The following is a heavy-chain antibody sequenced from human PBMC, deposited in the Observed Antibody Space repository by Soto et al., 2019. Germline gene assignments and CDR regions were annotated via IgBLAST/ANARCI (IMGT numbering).Heavy chain of an antibody. CDR3: TRGRRTSSSGRRAV. J-gene: IGHJ4*02. D-gene: IGHD5-12*01. Sequence: LCSASCGFIVEVYLIHVVREVPGKGLEWVSRISDDGGRTDYAESVRGRVTISRDTANSALYMQMSALRGEDTAVYFCTRGRRTSSSGRRAVWGQGALVTVSS. CDR2: ISDDGGRT. V-gene: IGHV3-74*01. CDR1: GFIVEVYL.